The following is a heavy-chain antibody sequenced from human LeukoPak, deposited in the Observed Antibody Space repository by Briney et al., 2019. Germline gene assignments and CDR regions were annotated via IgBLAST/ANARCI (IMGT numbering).Heavy chain of an antibody. J-gene: IGHJ4*02. CDR1: GFLVSNNY. CDR2: IYRGGST. V-gene: IGHV3-66*01. Sequence: GGSPRLSCAASGFLVSNNYVSWVRQAPGKGLEWVSIIYRGGSTYSADSVKDRFTVSSDNSKNTFYLQMNSLRAEDTAVYYCARGYDSGGSYAIWAFDYWGQGTLVTVSS. CDR3: ARGYDSGGSYAIWAFDY. D-gene: IGHD3-22*01.